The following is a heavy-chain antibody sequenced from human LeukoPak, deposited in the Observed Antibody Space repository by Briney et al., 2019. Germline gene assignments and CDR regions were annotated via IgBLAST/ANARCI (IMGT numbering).Heavy chain of an antibody. CDR1: GGTFSSYA. V-gene: IGHV1-69*05. CDR3: ARGELGYCSSTSCYTVDY. D-gene: IGHD2-2*02. J-gene: IGHJ4*02. Sequence: GASVKVSCKASGGTFSSYAISWVRQAPGQGLEWMGGIIPIFGTANYAQKFQGRVTITTDESTSTAYMELSSLRSEDTAVYYCARGELGYCSSTSCYTVDYWGQGTLVTVSS. CDR2: IIPIFGTA.